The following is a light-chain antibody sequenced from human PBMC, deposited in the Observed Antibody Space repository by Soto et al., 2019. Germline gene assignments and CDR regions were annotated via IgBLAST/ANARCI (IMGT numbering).Light chain of an antibody. V-gene: IGLV2-8*01. CDR2: EVT. J-gene: IGLJ2*01. CDR3: SSFAGGGNPVL. Sequence: QSVLTQPPSASGSLGQSGTISCTGTSSDVGGYNYVSWHQQHPGKAPKVMIYEVTKRPPGVPDRFSGSKSGNTASLTVSGRQAEDEADYYCSSFAGGGNPVLLGGGTKLTVL. CDR1: SSDVGGYNY.